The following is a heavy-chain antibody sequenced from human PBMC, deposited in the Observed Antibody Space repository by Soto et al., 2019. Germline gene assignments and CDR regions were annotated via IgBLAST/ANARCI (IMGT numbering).Heavy chain of an antibody. CDR3: ARRISAHFDY. CDR2: ISSSSSHT. J-gene: IGHJ4*02. V-gene: IGHV3-11*05. CDR1: GFVFSDYY. Sequence: QVQLVESGGGLVKAGGSLRLSCAASGFVFSDYYMTWIRQAPGKGLEWLTDISSSSSHTNYADSVKGRFTISRDNAKNSVYLQINSLRAEDTAVYYCARRISAHFDYWAQGTLVTVSS.